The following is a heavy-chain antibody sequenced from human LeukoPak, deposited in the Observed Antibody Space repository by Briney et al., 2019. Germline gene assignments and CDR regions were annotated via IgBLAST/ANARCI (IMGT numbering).Heavy chain of an antibody. V-gene: IGHV1-2*02. Sequence: VASVKVSCKASGYTFTGYYMHWVRQAPGQGLEWMGWINPNSGGTNYAQNLQGRVTMTRDTSISTAYMELSRLRSDDTAVYYCARDYERIIMVRGVPLSPQTVFDPWGQGTLVTVSS. D-gene: IGHD3-10*01. CDR1: GYTFTGYY. CDR2: INPNSGGT. CDR3: ARDYERIIMVRGVPLSPQTVFDP. J-gene: IGHJ5*02.